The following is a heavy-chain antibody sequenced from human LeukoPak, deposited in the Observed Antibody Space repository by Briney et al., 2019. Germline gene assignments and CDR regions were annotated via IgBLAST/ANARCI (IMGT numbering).Heavy chain of an antibody. V-gene: IGHV3-21*06. D-gene: IGHD6-13*01. CDR3: ARARYSSSWYDY. Sequence: GGSPRLSCAASGFTFSSYSMNWVRQAPGKGLEWVSSISSSSSYRYYADSVKGRFTISRDNAKNSLYLQMNSLRAEDTAVYYCARARYSSSWYDYWGQGTLVTVSS. J-gene: IGHJ4*02. CDR1: GFTFSSYS. CDR2: ISSSSSYR.